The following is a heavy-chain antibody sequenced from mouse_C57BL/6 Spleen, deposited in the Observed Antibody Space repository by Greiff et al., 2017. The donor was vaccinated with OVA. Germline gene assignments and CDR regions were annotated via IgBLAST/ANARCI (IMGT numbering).Heavy chain of an antibody. CDR2: IYPGDGDT. CDR3: ARTAGYYKYFDV. V-gene: IGHV1-82*01. J-gene: IGHJ1*03. D-gene: IGHD2-3*01. CDR1: GYAFSSSW. Sequence: QVQLKQSGPELVKPGASVKISCKASGYAFSSSWMNWVKQRPGKGLEWIGRIYPGDGDTNYNGKFKGKATLTADKSSSTAYMQLSSLTSEDSAVYFCARTAGYYKYFDVWGTGTTVTVSS.